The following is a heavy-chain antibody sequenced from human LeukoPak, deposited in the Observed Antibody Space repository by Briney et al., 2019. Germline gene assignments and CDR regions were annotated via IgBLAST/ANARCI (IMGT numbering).Heavy chain of an antibody. CDR3: ARQDRIAVAGTMWFDP. CDR1: GGSISSSSYY. J-gene: IGHJ5*02. D-gene: IGHD6-19*01. V-gene: IGHV4-39*01. Sequence: SETLSLTCTVSGGSISSSSYYWGWIHQPPGKGLEWIGSIYYSGSTYYNPSLKSRVTISVDTSKNQFSLKLSSVTAADTAVYYCARQDRIAVAGTMWFDPWGQGTLLTVSS. CDR2: IYYSGST.